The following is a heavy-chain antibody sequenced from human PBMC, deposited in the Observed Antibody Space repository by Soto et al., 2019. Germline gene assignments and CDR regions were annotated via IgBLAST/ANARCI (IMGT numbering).Heavy chain of an antibody. V-gene: IGHV4-4*07. CDR3: ARGMTPPGAHDRYYFDS. CDR1: GASMTRSSY. Sequence: PSQTLSHTCTVSGASMTRSSYCGWIRQPAGKGLEWIGRFSLSGTTNYNPSLRSRVTMSADVSKSQFSLRLTSVTAADTALYYCARGMTPPGAHDRYYFDSWGRRSLVPV. J-gene: IGHJ4*02. CDR2: FSLSGTT. D-gene: IGHD2-8*02.